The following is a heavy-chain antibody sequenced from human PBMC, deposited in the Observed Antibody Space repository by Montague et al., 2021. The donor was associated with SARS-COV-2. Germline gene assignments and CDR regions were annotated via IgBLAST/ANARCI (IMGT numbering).Heavy chain of an antibody. J-gene: IGHJ4*02. CDR1: GGSISSSSYF. CDR2: IYYSGST. V-gene: IGHV4-39*01. CDR3: ARKTSRGLTIFGVVTASYCFDY. Sequence: SATLSLTCTVSGGSISSSSYFWGWIRQPPGKGLEWIGSIYYSGSTYYNPSLKSRVTISVDTSKNQFSLKLSSVTAADTAVFYCARKTSRGLTIFGVVTASYCFDYWGQGTLVTVSS. D-gene: IGHD3-3*01.